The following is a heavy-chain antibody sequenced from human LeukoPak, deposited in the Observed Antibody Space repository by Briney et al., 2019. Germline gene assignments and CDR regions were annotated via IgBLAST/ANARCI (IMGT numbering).Heavy chain of an antibody. D-gene: IGHD1-1*01. Sequence: ESGPTLVNPTETLTLTCTVSGFSLSNARMGVSWIRQPPGKGLEWIGYIYYSGSTNYNPSLKSRVTISVDTSNNQFSLKLSSVTAADTAVYYCARVFGTVFKGDYGMDVWGQGTTVTVSS. CDR1: GFSLSNARMG. J-gene: IGHJ6*02. V-gene: IGHV4-61*01. CDR2: IYYSGST. CDR3: ARVFGTVFKGDYGMDV.